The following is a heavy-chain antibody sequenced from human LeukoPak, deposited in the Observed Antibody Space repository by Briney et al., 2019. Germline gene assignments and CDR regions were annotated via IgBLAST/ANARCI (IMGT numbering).Heavy chain of an antibody. Sequence: PSETLSLTCAVYGGSFSGYYWSWIRQPPGKGLEWIGEINHSGSTNYNPSLKSRVTISVDTSKNQFSLNLTSVTTADTAVYYCARVSCSSTSCPRRDALDVWGQGTMVTVSS. CDR1: GGSFSGYY. D-gene: IGHD2-2*01. J-gene: IGHJ3*01. V-gene: IGHV4-34*01. CDR2: INHSGST. CDR3: ARVSCSSTSCPRRDALDV.